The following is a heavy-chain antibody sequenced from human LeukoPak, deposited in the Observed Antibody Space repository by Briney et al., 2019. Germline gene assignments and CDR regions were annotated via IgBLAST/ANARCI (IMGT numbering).Heavy chain of an antibody. CDR1: GGSISSYY. J-gene: IGHJ4*02. Sequence: SETLSLTCTVSGGSISSYYWSWIRQPPGKGLEWIGYIYYSGSTNYNPSLKSRVTISVDTSKNQFSLKLSSVTAADTAVYYCARGGRSMASTVTRRTYFDYWGQGTLVTVSS. CDR3: ARGGRSMASTVTRRTYFDY. V-gene: IGHV4-59*12. D-gene: IGHD4-17*01. CDR2: IYYSGST.